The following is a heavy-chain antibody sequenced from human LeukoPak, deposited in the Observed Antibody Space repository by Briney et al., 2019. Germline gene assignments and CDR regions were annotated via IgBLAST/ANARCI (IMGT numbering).Heavy chain of an antibody. J-gene: IGHJ4*02. CDR3: TLPWGSGSYYDY. CDR2: IKSKTDGGTT. CDR1: GFTFSNAW. V-gene: IGHV3-15*01. Sequence: GGSLRLSCAASGFTFSNAWLNWVRQAPGKGLEWVGHIKSKTDGGTTDYAAPVKRRFTISRDDSKNTLFLQMNSLKTEDTAVYYCTLPWGSGSYYDYWGQGTLVTVSS. D-gene: IGHD3-10*01.